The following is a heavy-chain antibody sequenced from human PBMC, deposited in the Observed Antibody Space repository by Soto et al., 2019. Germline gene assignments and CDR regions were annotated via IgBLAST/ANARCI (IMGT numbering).Heavy chain of an antibody. D-gene: IGHD6-25*01. CDR2: AYFSGGNT. Sequence: PSETLSLTCSVSGDSMRGYHFYWGWIRQAPVKGLEWIGSAYFSGGNTYYSPSLKSRVSISVDTSKNEFSLRLTSLTAADTAVYFCAYGSSSAWIDYWGQGTLVTVSS. V-gene: IGHV4-39*01. CDR1: GDSMRGYHFY. CDR3: AYGSSSAWIDY. J-gene: IGHJ4*02.